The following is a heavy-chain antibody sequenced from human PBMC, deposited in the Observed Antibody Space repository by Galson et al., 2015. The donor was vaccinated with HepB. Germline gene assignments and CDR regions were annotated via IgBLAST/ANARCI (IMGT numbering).Heavy chain of an antibody. CDR1: GYNFPNYG. CDR3: ARDTSYGDTSLCY. J-gene: IGHJ4*02. V-gene: IGHV1-18*01. Sequence: SCKAFGYNFPNYGISWVRQAPGQGLEWMGWISSYNGNTKYAEKLQGRVTMTTDTSTSTVYMDLRSLRSDDTAVYYCARDTSYGDTSLCYWGQGTLVTVSS. CDR2: ISSYNGNT. D-gene: IGHD4-17*01.